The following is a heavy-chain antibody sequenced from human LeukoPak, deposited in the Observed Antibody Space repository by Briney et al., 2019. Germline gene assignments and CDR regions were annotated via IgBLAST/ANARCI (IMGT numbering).Heavy chain of an antibody. D-gene: IGHD3-3*01. Sequence: ASVKVSCKASGDTFSNCGISWVRQAPGQGLEWMGGIIPILRTPNYAQKFQGRVTITTDESTSTAYMELSSLRSEDTAIYYCARGCSDDFWSGYSSYFDHWAQGTLVTVSS. CDR2: IIPILRTP. CDR3: ARGCSDDFWSGYSSYFDH. CDR1: GDTFSNCG. J-gene: IGHJ4*02. V-gene: IGHV1-69*05.